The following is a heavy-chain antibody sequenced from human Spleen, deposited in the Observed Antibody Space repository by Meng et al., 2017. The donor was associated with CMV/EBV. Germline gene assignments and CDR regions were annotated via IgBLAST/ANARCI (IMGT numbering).Heavy chain of an antibody. D-gene: IGHD2-2*01. Sequence: GGSLRLSCAASGFTFSSYSIHWVRQAPGKGLDWVAVISYDGSNEYYAESVKGRFTISRDNSKNTVDLQMNSLRAEDTAVYYCVREGEWYCRSTSCSGGYFMYWGQGTLVTVSS. J-gene: IGHJ4*02. V-gene: IGHV3-30-3*01. CDR1: GFTFSSYS. CDR2: ISYDGSNE. CDR3: VREGEWYCRSTSCSGGYFMY.